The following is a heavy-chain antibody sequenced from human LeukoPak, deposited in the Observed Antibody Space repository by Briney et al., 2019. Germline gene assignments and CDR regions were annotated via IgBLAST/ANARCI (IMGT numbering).Heavy chain of an antibody. Sequence: GGSLRLSCAASGCTCSSYSMNWVRQAPGKGLEWVSYISSSSSTIYYADSVKGRFTISRDNAKNSLYLQMNSLRAEDTAVYYCARHGGSWELLPWGQGTLVTVSS. V-gene: IGHV3-48*01. CDR2: ISSSSSTI. J-gene: IGHJ4*02. CDR1: GCTCSSYS. CDR3: ARHGGSWELLP. D-gene: IGHD1-26*01.